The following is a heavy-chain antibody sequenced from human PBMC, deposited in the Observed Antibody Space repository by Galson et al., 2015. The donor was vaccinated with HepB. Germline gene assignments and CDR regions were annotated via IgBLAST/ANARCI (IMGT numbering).Heavy chain of an antibody. D-gene: IGHD1-1*01. Sequence: SVKVSCKAPGGTFSNYAINWVRQAPGQGLEWMGIIIRLLGSAKYAQKFQGRVTITADESTSTAYMELSSLRSDDTAVYYCARDNDHPMDYWGQGTLVTVSS. CDR1: GGTFSNYA. CDR2: IIRLLGSA. CDR3: ARDNDHPMDY. V-gene: IGHV1-69*11. J-gene: IGHJ4*02.